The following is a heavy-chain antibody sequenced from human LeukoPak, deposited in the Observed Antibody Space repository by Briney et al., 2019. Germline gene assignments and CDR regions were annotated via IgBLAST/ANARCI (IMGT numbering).Heavy chain of an antibody. CDR1: GYTFIAYY. CDR2: INPNSGDT. V-gene: IGHV1-2*02. D-gene: IGHD1-26*01. CDR3: ARDNSVGGIAWWFDP. Sequence: GASVEVSCKASGYTFIAYYLHWVRQAPGQGLEWTGWINPNSGDTNFAQKFQGRVTMTRDTSISTAYMELNRLRSDDTAVYYCARDNSVGGIAWWFDPWGQGTLVTVSS. J-gene: IGHJ5*02.